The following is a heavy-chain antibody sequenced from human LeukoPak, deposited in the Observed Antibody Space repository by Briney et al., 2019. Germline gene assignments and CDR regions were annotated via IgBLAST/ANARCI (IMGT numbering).Heavy chain of an antibody. CDR2: ISAYTGHT. V-gene: IGHV1-18*01. J-gene: IGHJ4*02. CDR3: ARSPAVASTRGDY. CDR1: GYTFPNYG. Sequence: GASXKVSCKASGYTFPNYGINWVRQAPGQGLEWMGWISAYTGHTDYAQKLQGRVTMTTDTSTTTAYMELRNLRSDDTAIYYCARSPAVASTRGDYWGQGTLVTVSS. D-gene: IGHD6-19*01.